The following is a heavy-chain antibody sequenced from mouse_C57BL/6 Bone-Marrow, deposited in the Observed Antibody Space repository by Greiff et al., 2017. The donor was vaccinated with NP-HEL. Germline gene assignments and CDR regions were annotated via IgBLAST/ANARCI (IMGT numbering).Heavy chain of an antibody. CDR3: ARGGGDYDRGYYFEC. CDR2: INYDGSST. Sequence: EVQRVESEGGLVQPGSSMKLSCTASGFTFSDYYMAWVRQVPEKGLEWVANINYDGSSTYYLDSLKSRFIISRDNAKNILYLQMSRLKSEDTATYYCARGGGDYDRGYYFECWGQGTTLTVSS. V-gene: IGHV5-16*01. CDR1: GFTFSDYY. D-gene: IGHD2-4*01. J-gene: IGHJ2*01.